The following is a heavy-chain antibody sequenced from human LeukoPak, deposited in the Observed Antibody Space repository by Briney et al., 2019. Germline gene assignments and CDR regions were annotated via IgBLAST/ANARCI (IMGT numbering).Heavy chain of an antibody. CDR3: AKEGRIAAAGLFDY. D-gene: IGHD6-13*01. V-gene: IGHV3-33*06. Sequence: GGSLRLSCAASGFTFSSYGMHWVRQAPGKGLEWVAVIWYDGSNKYYADSVKGRFTISRDNSKNTLYLQMNSLRAEDTAVYYCAKEGRIAAAGLFDYWSQGTLVIVSS. J-gene: IGHJ4*02. CDR1: GFTFSSYG. CDR2: IWYDGSNK.